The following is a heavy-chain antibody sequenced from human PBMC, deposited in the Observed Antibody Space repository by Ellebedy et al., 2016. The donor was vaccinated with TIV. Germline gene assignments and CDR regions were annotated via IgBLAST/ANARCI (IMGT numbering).Heavy chain of an antibody. CDR1: GGSISSYY. CDR3: AREGLGLERRSFDL. D-gene: IGHD1-1*01. Sequence: MPSETLSLTCTVSGGSISSYYWNWIRQPPGKGLEWIGYINHSGTAYYNPSLTTRVTISLYTSKNQFSLRLNSVTAADTAVYYCAREGLGLERRSFDLWGRGTLVTVSS. V-gene: IGHV4-59*01. J-gene: IGHJ2*01. CDR2: INHSGTA.